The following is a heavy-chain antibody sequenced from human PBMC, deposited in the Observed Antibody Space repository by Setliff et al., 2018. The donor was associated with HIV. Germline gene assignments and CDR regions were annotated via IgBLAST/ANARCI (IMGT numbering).Heavy chain of an antibody. D-gene: IGHD6-19*01. Sequence: GESLKISCKGSGYSFTSYWISWVRQMAGKGLEWMGKIDPSDSNTNYSPSFQGHVTISVDRSISTAYLQWSSLKASDTAMYYCVRQRSGWYEGIRYYMDVWGKGTTVTVSS. J-gene: IGHJ6*03. V-gene: IGHV5-10-1*01. CDR2: IDPSDSNT. CDR1: GYSFTSYW. CDR3: VRQRSGWYEGIRYYMDV.